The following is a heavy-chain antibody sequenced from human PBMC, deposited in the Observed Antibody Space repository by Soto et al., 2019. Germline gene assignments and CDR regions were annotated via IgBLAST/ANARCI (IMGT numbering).Heavy chain of an antibody. J-gene: IGHJ4*02. CDR2: MYYSGST. D-gene: IGHD5-12*01. Sequence: QVQLQESGPGLVKPSQTLSLTCTVSGGSISSGDYYWSWIRQPPGKGLEWIGYMYYSGSTYYNPSLKSRVTISVDTSKNHFSLKLSSVTAAYTAVYYCARWLGYGPHFDYWGQGTLVTVSS. CDR3: ARWLGYGPHFDY. CDR1: GGSISSGDYY. V-gene: IGHV4-30-4*01.